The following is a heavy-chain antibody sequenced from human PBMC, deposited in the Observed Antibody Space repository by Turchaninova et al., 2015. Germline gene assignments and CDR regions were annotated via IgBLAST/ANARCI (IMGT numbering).Heavy chain of an antibody. CDR1: GFHFGDYA. CDR3: RRYCSSTSCYLLDY. J-gene: IGHJ4*02. D-gene: IGHD2-2*01. V-gene: IGHV3-49*04. CDR2: IRSKAYGGTT. Sequence: EVQLVESGGGLVQPGRYRSLSCTASGFHFGDYAMSWVRQAPGKGLEWVGFIRSKAYGGTTEYVASVKGRFTISRDDSKSIAYLQMNSLKTEDTAVYYCRRYCSSTSCYLLDYWGQGTLVTVSS.